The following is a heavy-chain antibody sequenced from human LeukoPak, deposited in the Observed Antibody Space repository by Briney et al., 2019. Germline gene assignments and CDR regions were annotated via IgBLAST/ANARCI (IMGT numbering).Heavy chain of an antibody. CDR2: ISGSGGST. V-gene: IGHV3-23*01. CDR1: GFTFSSYA. Sequence: GGSLRLSCAASGFTFSSYAMSWVRQAPGKGLEWVSAISGSGGSTYYADSVKGRFTISRDNSRNTLYLQMNSLRAEDTAVYYCAKDLYPTAYSSGREAFDIWGQGILVTISS. D-gene: IGHD6-19*01. J-gene: IGHJ3*02. CDR3: AKDLYPTAYSSGREAFDI.